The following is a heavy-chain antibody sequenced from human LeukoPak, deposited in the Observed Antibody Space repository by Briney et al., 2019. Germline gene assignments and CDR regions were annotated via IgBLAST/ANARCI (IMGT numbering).Heavy chain of an antibody. V-gene: IGHV3-53*01. CDR2: IHTSGDT. D-gene: IGHD4-17*01. Sequence: GGALRLSCAASGLTGSHNYVSWVRQAPGKGLEWVSAIHTSGDTCYADSVKGRFTISRDTSKNTLYLQINSLRVEDTAVYYCIVFGDSNHWGQGTLVTVSS. CDR1: GLTGSHNY. CDR3: IVFGDSNH. J-gene: IGHJ5*02.